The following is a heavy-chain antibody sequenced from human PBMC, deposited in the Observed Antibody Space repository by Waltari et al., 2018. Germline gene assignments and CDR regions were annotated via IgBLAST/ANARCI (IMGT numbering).Heavy chain of an antibody. J-gene: IGHJ6*03. CDR3: ARDLLDYYSYYYMDV. CDR2: ISYDGSNK. Sequence: QVQLVESGGGVVQPGRSLRLSCAASGFTFSSYAMHWVRTAPGKGLEWVAVISYDGSNKYYADSVKGRFTISRDNSKNTLYLQMNSLRAEDTAVYYCARDLLDYYSYYYMDVWGKGTTVTVSS. CDR1: GFTFSSYA. V-gene: IGHV3-30-3*01.